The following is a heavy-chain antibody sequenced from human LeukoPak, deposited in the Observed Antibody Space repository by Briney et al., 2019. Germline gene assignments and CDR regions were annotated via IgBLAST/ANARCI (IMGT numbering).Heavy chain of an antibody. V-gene: IGHV3-11*04. J-gene: IGHJ6*03. Sequence: PGGSLRLSCAASGFTFSDYYMSWIRQAPGKGLEWVSYISSSGSTIYYADSVKGRFTISRDNAKNSLYLQMNSLRAEDTAVYYCARDSSYSNYVMLNYYYYYMDVWGKGTTVTVSS. D-gene: IGHD4-11*01. CDR1: GFTFSDYY. CDR2: ISSSGSTI. CDR3: ARDSSYSNYVMLNYYYYYMDV.